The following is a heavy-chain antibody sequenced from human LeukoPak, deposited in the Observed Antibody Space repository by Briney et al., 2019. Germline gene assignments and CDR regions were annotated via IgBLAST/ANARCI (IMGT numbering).Heavy chain of an antibody. D-gene: IGHD3-22*01. CDR1: GGSISSYY. CDR3: ARGSYDSSGYYEDAFDI. Sequence: PSETLSLTCTVSGGSISSYYWSWIRQPPGKGLEWIGYIYYSGSTNYNPSLKSRVTISVDTSKNQFSLKLTSVTAADTAVYYCARGSYDSSGYYEDAFDIWGQGTMVTVSS. J-gene: IGHJ3*02. V-gene: IGHV4-59*01. CDR2: IYYSGST.